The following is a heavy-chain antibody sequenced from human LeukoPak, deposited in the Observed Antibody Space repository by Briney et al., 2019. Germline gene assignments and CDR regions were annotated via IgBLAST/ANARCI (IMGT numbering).Heavy chain of an antibody. V-gene: IGHV1-69*01. Sequence: SVKVSCKASGGTFSNYAISWVRQAPGQGLEWMGGIIPIFATANYAQKFQGKVAITADESTSTAYMELSSLRSEDTAIYYCARGWDFDSGGRPTAYVYWGQGTLVSVS. CDR3: ARGWDFDSGGRPTAYVY. J-gene: IGHJ4*02. CDR1: GGTFSNYA. D-gene: IGHD3-22*01. CDR2: IIPIFATA.